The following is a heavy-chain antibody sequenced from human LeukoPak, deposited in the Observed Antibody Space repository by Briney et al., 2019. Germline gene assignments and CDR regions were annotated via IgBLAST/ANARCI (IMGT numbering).Heavy chain of an antibody. Sequence: SQTLSLTCTVSGGSISSGDYYWSWIRQPPGKGLEWIGYIYYSGSTYYNPSLKSRVTISVDTSKNQYSLKLSSVTAADTAVYYCAQGGDYSSSSVFDYWGQGTLVTVSS. J-gene: IGHJ4*02. CDR3: AQGGDYSSSSVFDY. CDR1: GGSISSGDYY. CDR2: IYYSGST. D-gene: IGHD6-6*01. V-gene: IGHV4-30-4*08.